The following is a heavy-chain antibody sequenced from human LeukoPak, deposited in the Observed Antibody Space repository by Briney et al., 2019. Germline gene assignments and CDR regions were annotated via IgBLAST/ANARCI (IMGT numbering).Heavy chain of an antibody. D-gene: IGHD1-1*01. J-gene: IGHJ3*02. CDR2: IYTSGST. V-gene: IGHV4-61*02. CDR1: GGSISSGSYY. Sequence: SETLSLTCTVSGGSISSGSYYWSWIRQPAGKGLEWIGRIYTSGSTNYNPSLKSRVTMSVDTSKNQFSLKLSSVTAADTAVYYCARNNWNDVKAAFDIWGQGTMVTVSS. CDR3: ARNNWNDVKAAFDI.